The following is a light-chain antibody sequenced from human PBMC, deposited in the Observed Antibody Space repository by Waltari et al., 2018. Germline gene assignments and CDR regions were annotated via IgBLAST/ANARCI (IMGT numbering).Light chain of an antibody. J-gene: IGLJ1*01. CDR2: GVS. V-gene: IGLV2-14*01. CDR1: SSDLGSYNY. CDR3: NSFTSRTTYV. Sequence: QSALTQPASVSGSPGQSITISCTGTSSDLGSYNYVSWYQQHPGKAPKVLIYGVSNRPSGVSNRFSGSKSGNTASLTISGLQAEDEADYYCNSFTSRTTYVFGTGTKVTVL.